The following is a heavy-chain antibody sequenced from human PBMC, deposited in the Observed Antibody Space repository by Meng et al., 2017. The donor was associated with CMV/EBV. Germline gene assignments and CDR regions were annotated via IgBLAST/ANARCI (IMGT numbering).Heavy chain of an antibody. Sequence: SVKVSCKASGFTFTSSAVQWVRQARGQRLEWIGWIDVGSGNTNYAQKFQERVTITRDMSTSTAYMELSSLRSEDTAVYYCAAGGNIVVVPAATMGESEYFQHWGQGTLVTVSS. J-gene: IGHJ1*01. V-gene: IGHV1-58*01. CDR3: AAGGNIVVVPAATMGESEYFQH. CDR2: IDVGSGNT. D-gene: IGHD2-2*01. CDR1: GFTFTSSA.